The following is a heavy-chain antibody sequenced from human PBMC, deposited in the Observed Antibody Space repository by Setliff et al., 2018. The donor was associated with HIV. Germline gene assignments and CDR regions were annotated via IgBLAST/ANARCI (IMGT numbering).Heavy chain of an antibody. V-gene: IGHV1-8*03. J-gene: IGHJ3*02. Sequence: ASVKVSCKASGYNFTDYDINWVRQATGQGLEWMGWMNPNNGNTGYAEKFQGRVTITRDMSTSTAYMELSSLRSEDTAVYYCVADPSISMVRGLILGSTFDIWGQGTMVTVSS. CDR3: VADPSISMVRGLILGSTFDI. CDR2: MNPNNGNT. D-gene: IGHD3-10*01. CDR1: GYNFTDYD.